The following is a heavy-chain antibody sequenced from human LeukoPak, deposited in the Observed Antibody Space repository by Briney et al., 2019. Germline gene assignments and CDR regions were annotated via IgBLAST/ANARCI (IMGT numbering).Heavy chain of an antibody. D-gene: IGHD3-10*01. CDR1: GGSFSGYY. V-gene: IGHV4-34*01. CDR2: INHSGST. CDR3: ARGSGARGVIDY. Sequence: SETLSLTCAVYGGSFSGYYWSWIRQPPGKGLEWIGEINHSGSTNYNPSLKSRVTISVDTSKNQFSLKLSSVTAADTAVYYCARGSGARGVIDYWGQGTLVTVSS. J-gene: IGHJ4*02.